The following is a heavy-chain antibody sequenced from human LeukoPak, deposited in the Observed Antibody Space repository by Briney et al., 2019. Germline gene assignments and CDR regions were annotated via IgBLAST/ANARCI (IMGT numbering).Heavy chain of an antibody. CDR3: ATEYYGSANFNF. Sequence: SVTVPCKASGGTFSTYAVNWVRQAPGQGLEWMGRIIPILGIANYAQKFQGRVTITADKSTSTAYMELSSLRSEDTAVYYCATEYYGSANFNFWGQGTLVTVSS. V-gene: IGHV1-69*04. D-gene: IGHD3-10*01. CDR1: GGTFSTYA. CDR2: IIPILGIA. J-gene: IGHJ4*02.